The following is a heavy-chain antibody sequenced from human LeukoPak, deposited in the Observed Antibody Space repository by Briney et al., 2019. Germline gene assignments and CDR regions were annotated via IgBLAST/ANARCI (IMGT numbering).Heavy chain of an antibody. D-gene: IGHD5-18*01. V-gene: IGHV4-59*12. CDR3: ARGLQNVDTAMVTLYYYYGMDV. J-gene: IGHJ6*02. CDR1: GGSISSYY. Sequence: SETLSLTCTVSGGSISSYYWSWIRQPPGKGLEWIGYIYYSGSTNYNPSLKSRVTISVDTSKNQFSLKLSSVTAADTAVYYCARGLQNVDTAMVTLYYYYGMDVWGQGTTVTVSS. CDR2: IYYSGST.